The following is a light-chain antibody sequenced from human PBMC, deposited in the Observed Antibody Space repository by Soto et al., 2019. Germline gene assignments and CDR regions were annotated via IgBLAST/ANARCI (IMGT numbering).Light chain of an antibody. CDR3: QQLFDYPIT. V-gene: IGKV1-9*01. CDR2: AAS. CDR1: QVIRTS. J-gene: IGKJ5*01. Sequence: GEGVTITGLARQVIRTSLAWYQVKPGKAPKLLIYAASTLESGVPSRFRATVSGTEFSLTITSLQPEDFAPYYCQQLFDYPITFGQGTRLEIK.